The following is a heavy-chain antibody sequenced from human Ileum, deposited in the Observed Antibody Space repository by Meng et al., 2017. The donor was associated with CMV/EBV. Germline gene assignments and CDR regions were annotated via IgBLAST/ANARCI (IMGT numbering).Heavy chain of an antibody. CDR2: ISISGSTI. D-gene: IGHD2-15*01. J-gene: IGHJ4*02. V-gene: IGHV3-48*03. Sequence: GESLKISCATSGFTFSSCEMTWVRQAPGKGLEWVSYISISGSTIYYADSVKGRFTISRDNAKKSLYLQMNSLRDEDTAVYYCAIHERSCSGGTCYSGRDYWGQGTLVTVSS. CDR1: GFTFSSCE. CDR3: AIHERSCSGGTCYSGRDY.